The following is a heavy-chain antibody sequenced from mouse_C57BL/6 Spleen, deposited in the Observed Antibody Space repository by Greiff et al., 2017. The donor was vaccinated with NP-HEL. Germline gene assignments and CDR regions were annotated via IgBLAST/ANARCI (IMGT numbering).Heavy chain of an antibody. Sequence: QVQLQQSGAELARPGASVKLSCKASGYTFTSYGISWVKQRTGQGLEWIGEIYPRSGNTYYNEKFKGKATLTADKSSSTAYMELRSLTSEDSAVYFCARRYYDYERAMDYWGQGTSVTVSS. J-gene: IGHJ4*01. V-gene: IGHV1-81*01. D-gene: IGHD2-4*01. CDR1: GYTFTSYG. CDR3: ARRYYDYERAMDY. CDR2: IYPRSGNT.